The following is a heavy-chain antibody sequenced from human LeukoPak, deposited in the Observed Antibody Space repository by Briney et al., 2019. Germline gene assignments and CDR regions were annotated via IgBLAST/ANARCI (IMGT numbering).Heavy chain of an antibody. Sequence: SVKGRFTISRDNAKNSLYLQMNSLRAEDTAVYYCARVGIAAAGNSYYYYGMDVWGQGTTVTVSS. D-gene: IGHD6-13*01. CDR3: ARVGIAAAGNSYYYYGMDV. J-gene: IGHJ6*02. V-gene: IGHV3-21*01.